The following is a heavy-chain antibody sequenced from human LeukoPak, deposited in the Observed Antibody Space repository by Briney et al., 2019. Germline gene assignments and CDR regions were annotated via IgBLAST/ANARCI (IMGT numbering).Heavy chain of an antibody. CDR1: GGSISSGDYY. CDR3: ARQYCSSTSCYTGDDY. CDR2: IYYSGST. V-gene: IGHV4-30-4*08. J-gene: IGHJ4*02. Sequence: SETLSLTCTVSGGSISSGDYYWRWIRQPPGKGLEWIVYIYYSGSTYYNPSLKSRVTISVDTSKNQFSLTLSSVTAADTAVYYCARQYCSSTSCYTGDDYWGQGTLVTVSS. D-gene: IGHD2-2*02.